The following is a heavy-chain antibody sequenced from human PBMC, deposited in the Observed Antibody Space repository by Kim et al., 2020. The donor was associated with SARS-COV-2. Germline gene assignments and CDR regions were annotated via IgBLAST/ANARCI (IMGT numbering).Heavy chain of an antibody. CDR3: AKEYGGSYYTFDFDS. D-gene: IGHD1-26*01. J-gene: IGHJ4*02. Sequence: DSGKGRFTISRDNSKNTLFMQMNSLRTEDTAVYYCAKEYGGSYYTFDFDSWGQGTLVTVSS. V-gene: IGHV3-30*02.